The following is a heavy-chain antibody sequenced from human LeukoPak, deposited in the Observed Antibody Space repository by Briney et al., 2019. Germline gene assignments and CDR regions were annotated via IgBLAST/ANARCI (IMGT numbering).Heavy chain of an antibody. J-gene: IGHJ4*02. CDR1: GGSISSGGYY. CDR2: IYYSGST. V-gene: IGHV4-61*08. Sequence: ASETLSLTCTVSGGSISSGGYYWSWIRQPPGKGLEWIGYIYYSGSTNYNPSLKSRVTISVDTSKNQFSLKLSSVTAADTAVYYCARVEMATITDWGQGTLVTVSS. D-gene: IGHD5-24*01. CDR3: ARVEMATITD.